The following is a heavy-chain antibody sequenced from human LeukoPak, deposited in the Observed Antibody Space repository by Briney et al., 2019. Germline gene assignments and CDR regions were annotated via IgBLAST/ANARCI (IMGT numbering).Heavy chain of an antibody. Sequence: GGSLRLSCAASGFTFSSYSMNWVRQAPGKGLEWVSYISSSSSTIYYADSVKGRFTISRDNSKNTLYLQMNSLRAEDTAVYYCARRSGIAVAGAFDYWGQGTLVTVSS. J-gene: IGHJ4*02. CDR3: ARRSGIAVAGAFDY. D-gene: IGHD6-19*01. CDR2: ISSSSSTI. V-gene: IGHV3-48*01. CDR1: GFTFSSYS.